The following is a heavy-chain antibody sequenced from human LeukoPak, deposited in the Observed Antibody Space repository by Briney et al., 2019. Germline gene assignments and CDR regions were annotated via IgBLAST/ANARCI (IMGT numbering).Heavy chain of an antibody. CDR2: ISSSGSTI. CDR3: ARDSASGSSWYCGMDV. V-gene: IGHV3-48*03. Sequence: GGSLRLSCAASGFTFSSYEMNWVRQAPGKGLEWVSYISSSGSTIYYADSVKGRFTISRDNAKNSLYLQMNSLRAEDTAVYYCARDSASGSSWYCGMDVWGQGTTVTVSS. D-gene: IGHD6-13*01. J-gene: IGHJ6*02. CDR1: GFTFSSYE.